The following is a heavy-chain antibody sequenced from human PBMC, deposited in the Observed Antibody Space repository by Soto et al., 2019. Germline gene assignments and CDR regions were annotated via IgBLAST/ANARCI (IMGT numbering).Heavy chain of an antibody. Sequence: QVQLQESGPGLVKPSETLSLTCTVSGGSISSYYWSWIRQPAGKGLEWIGRIYTSGSTNYNPSLKSRVTMSVDTSKNQFSLKLGSVTAADTAVYYCARDLYWGSSGQAPSINWFDPWGQGTLVTVSS. J-gene: IGHJ5*02. CDR1: GGSISSYY. D-gene: IGHD3-22*01. V-gene: IGHV4-4*07. CDR2: IYTSGST. CDR3: ARDLYWGSSGQAPSINWFDP.